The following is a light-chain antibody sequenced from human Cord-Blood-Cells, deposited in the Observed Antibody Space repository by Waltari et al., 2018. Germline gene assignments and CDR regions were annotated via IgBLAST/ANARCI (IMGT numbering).Light chain of an antibody. CDR1: SSDVGGYNY. CDR3: SSYTSSSTLV. V-gene: IGLV2-14*01. Sequence: QSALTQPASVSGSPGQSTTISCTGPSSDVGGYNYVSWYQQHPGKAPKLMIYEVSNRPSGVSNRFSGSKSGNTASLTISGLQAEVEADYYCSSYTSSSTLVFGTGTKVTVL. J-gene: IGLJ1*01. CDR2: EVS.